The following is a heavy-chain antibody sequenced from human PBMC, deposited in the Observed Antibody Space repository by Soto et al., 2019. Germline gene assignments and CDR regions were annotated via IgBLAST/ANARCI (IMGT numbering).Heavy chain of an antibody. CDR3: VVRLPSPSSYSHF. CDR1: GDSISSATNY. Sequence: PSETLSLTCTVSGDSISSATNYWNWIRQHPGKGLEWIGYVSSSGNSYYSPSLKSRVFMSVDTSKNLFSLKLSSVTAADTAIYYCVVRLPSPSSYSHFRGQGTQVTGSS. CDR2: VSSSGNS. V-gene: IGHV4-31*03. J-gene: IGHJ1*01. D-gene: IGHD2-21*01.